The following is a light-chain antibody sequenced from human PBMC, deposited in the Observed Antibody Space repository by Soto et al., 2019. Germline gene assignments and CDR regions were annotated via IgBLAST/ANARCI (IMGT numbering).Light chain of an antibody. CDR1: QSLLHSNGYNY. V-gene: IGKV2-28*01. J-gene: IGKJ4*01. CDR3: MQALQTPRT. Sequence: DIVMTQSPLSLPVTPGEPASISCRSSQSLLHSNGYNYLDWYLQKPGQSPQLLIYLGSNRASGVLDRFRGSGSGTDFKLKISRVEAEDVGVYYCMQALQTPRTFGGGTKVEIK. CDR2: LGS.